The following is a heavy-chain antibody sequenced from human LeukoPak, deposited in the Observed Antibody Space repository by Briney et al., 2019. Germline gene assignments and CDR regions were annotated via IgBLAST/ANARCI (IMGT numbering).Heavy chain of an antibody. D-gene: IGHD2-21*02. CDR3: ARCPFKVVTAIPLFDY. Sequence: ASVKVSCKASGGTFISYAISWVRQAPGQGLEWMGGIIPIFGTANYAQKFQGRVTITADESTSTAYMELSSLRSEDTAVYYCARCPFKVVTAIPLFDYWGQGTLVTVSS. V-gene: IGHV1-69*13. CDR2: IIPIFGTA. CDR1: GGTFISYA. J-gene: IGHJ4*02.